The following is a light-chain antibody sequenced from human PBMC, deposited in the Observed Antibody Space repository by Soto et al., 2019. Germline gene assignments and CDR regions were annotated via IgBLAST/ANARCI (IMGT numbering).Light chain of an antibody. CDR1: QSVSSTS. J-gene: IGKJ2*01. Sequence: EIVLTQSPGTLSLTPGERATLSCRASQSVSSTSLAWYQQKPGQAPRLLIYDASSRATGIPERISGSGSGTDFTLTISRLEPEDFAVYYCQQYGSSPETFGQGTKLEIK. V-gene: IGKV3-20*01. CDR3: QQYGSSPET. CDR2: DAS.